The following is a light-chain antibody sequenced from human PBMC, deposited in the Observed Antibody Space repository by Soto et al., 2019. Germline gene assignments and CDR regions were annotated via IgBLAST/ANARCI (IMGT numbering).Light chain of an antibody. CDR3: STYAGAVA. J-gene: IGLJ2*01. V-gene: IGLV2-23*01. CDR1: SSDVGSYNL. CDR2: EGS. Sequence: QSALTQPASVSGSPGQLITISCTGTSSDVGSYNLVSWYQHHPGKAPKLMIYEGSERPSGVSNRFSGSKSGNTASLTISGLQAEDEADYYCSTYAGAVAFGGGTKVTVL.